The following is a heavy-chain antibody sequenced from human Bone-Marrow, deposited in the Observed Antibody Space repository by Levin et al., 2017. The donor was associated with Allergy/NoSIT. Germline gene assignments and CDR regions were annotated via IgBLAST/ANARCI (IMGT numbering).Heavy chain of an antibody. V-gene: IGHV3-30*18. CDR3: AKTMVRGVTNFDY. CDR1: GVSVSTYG. D-gene: IGHD3-10*01. Sequence: GGSLRLSCAVSGVSVSTYGMHWVRQAPGKGLEWVAVISYNGIDKYYADSVKGRFTISRDNSKNTLFLQMNGLGTEDTAVYYCAKTMVRGVTNFDYWGQGTLVIVSS. CDR2: ISYNGIDK. J-gene: IGHJ4*02.